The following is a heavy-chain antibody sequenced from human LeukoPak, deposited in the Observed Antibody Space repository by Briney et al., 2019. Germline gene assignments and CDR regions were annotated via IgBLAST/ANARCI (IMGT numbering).Heavy chain of an antibody. CDR3: ARDRGKLRYLDL. Sequence: PGRSLRLSCVASGFAFDTQAMHWVRQAPGKGLEWLAVMSLDGSSIYYADSVRGRFTISRDNSKNTLFLQKSSLRVEDTAVYYCARDRGKLRYLDLWGQGTLLTVSS. CDR2: MSLDGSSI. V-gene: IGHV3-30*15. CDR1: GFAFDTQA. J-gene: IGHJ4*02. D-gene: IGHD3-9*01.